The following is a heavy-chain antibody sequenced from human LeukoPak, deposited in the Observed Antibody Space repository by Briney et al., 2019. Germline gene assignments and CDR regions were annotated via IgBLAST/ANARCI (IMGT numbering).Heavy chain of an antibody. D-gene: IGHD3-9*01. J-gene: IGHJ4*02. CDR2: IYTSGST. CDR1: GGSISSYY. CDR3: ARDALGYYTNTGYPLLYYFDS. Sequence: PSETLSLTCTVSGGSISSYYWSWIRQPAGKGLEWIGRIYTSGSTKYNPSLKSRVTTSVDKSKNQVSLKLISVTAADTAVYYCARDALGYYTNTGYPLLYYFDSWGQGTLVTVSS. V-gene: IGHV4-4*07.